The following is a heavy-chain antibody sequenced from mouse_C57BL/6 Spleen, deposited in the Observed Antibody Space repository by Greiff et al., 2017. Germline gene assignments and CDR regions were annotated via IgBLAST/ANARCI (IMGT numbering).Heavy chain of an antibody. D-gene: IGHD2-10*02. CDR3: ARYGNYNPYYFDY. J-gene: IGHJ2*01. CDR2: ISYDGSN. V-gene: IGHV3-6*01. CDR1: GYSITSGYY. Sequence: EVKLQESGPGLVKPSQSLSLTCSVTGYSITSGYYWNWIRQFPGNKLEWMGYISYDGSNNYNPSLKNRISITRDTSKNQFFLKLNSVTTEDTATYYCARYGNYNPYYFDYWGQGTTLTVSS.